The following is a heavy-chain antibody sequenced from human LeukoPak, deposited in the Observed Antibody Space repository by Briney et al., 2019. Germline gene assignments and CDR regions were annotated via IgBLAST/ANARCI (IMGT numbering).Heavy chain of an antibody. J-gene: IGHJ5*02. CDR2: IYYSGST. CDR1: GGSISSGDYY. V-gene: IGHV4-31*03. D-gene: IGHD3-3*01. CDR3: ARGIIGSIYDFWSGTTTKNNWFDP. Sequence: SETLSLTCTVSGGSISSGDYYWSWIRQHPGKGLEWIGYIYYSGSTYYNPSLKSRVTISVDTSKNQFSLKLSSVTAADTAVYYCARGIIGSIYDFWSGTTTKNNWFDPWGQGTLVTVSS.